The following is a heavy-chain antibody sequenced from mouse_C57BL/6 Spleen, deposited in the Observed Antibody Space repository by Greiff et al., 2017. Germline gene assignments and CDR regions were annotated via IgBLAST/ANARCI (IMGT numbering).Heavy chain of an antibody. CDR3: ARWAYYSKGAMDY. D-gene: IGHD2-5*01. Sequence: QVQLQQSGPELVKPGASVKISCKASGYAFSSSWMNWVKQRPGKGLEWIGRIYPGDGDTNYNGKFKGKATLTADKSSSTAYMQLSSLTSEDSAVYFCARWAYYSKGAMDYWGQGTSVTVSS. CDR2: IYPGDGDT. V-gene: IGHV1-82*01. CDR1: GYAFSSSW. J-gene: IGHJ4*01.